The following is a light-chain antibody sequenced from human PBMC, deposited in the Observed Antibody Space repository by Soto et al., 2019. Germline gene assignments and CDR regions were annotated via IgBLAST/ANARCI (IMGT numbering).Light chain of an antibody. Sequence: DIQMTQSPSTLSGSVGDRVTITCRASQTISSWLAWYQQKPGKAPKLLIYKASTLKSGVPSRFSGSGSGTDFTLTIRSLQPEDVAAYYCQKYNSAPLTFGQGTKVDIK. CDR3: QKYNSAPLT. CDR2: KAS. V-gene: IGKV1-5*03. J-gene: IGKJ1*01. CDR1: QTISSW.